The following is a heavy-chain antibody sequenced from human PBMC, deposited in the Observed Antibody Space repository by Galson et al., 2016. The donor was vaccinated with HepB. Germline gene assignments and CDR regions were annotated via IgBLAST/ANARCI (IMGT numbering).Heavy chain of an antibody. CDR2: ISGDGVNT. J-gene: IGHJ6*02. CDR1: GFTFDDFA. D-gene: IGHD1-26*01. CDR3: AKDMRAGGGMDV. Sequence: SLRLSCAASGFTFDDFAMHWVRQVPGKGLEWVSLISGDGVNTYYADSVKGRFNISRDNSKNSLYLQINSLRSEDTGFYYCAKDMRAGGGMDVWGQGTTVTVSS. V-gene: IGHV3-43*02.